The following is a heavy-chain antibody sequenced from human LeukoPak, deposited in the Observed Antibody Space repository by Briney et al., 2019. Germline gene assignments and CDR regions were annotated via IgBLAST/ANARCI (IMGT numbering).Heavy chain of an antibody. V-gene: IGHV3-7*01. D-gene: IGHD3-9*01. CDR1: GFTFSTYW. Sequence: GGSLRLSCAASGFTFSTYWMSWVRQAPGKGLEWVATIKGDGSEKYYVDSVKGRFTISRDNAKNSLFLQMNSLRAADTAVYYCAREYYDILTGYWDYWGQGTLVTVSS. CDR2: IKGDGSEK. CDR3: AREYYDILTGYWDY. J-gene: IGHJ4*02.